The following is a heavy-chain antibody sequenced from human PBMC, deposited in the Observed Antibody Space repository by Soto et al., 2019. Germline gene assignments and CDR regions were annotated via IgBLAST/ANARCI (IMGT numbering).Heavy chain of an antibody. CDR2: IYSGGST. CDR1: GFTVSSNY. J-gene: IGHJ4*02. V-gene: IGHV3-66*01. D-gene: IGHD5-12*01. CDR3: ARDRDGYKVFDY. Sequence: PGGSLRLSCAAPGFTVSSNYMSWVRQAPGKGLEWVSVIYSGGSTYYADSVKGRFTISRDNSKNTLYLRMNSLRAEDTAVYYCARDRDGYKVFDYWGQGTLVTVSS.